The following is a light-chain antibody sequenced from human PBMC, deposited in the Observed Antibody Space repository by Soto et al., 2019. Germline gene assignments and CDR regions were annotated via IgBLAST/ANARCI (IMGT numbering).Light chain of an antibody. CDR2: GPS. Sequence: VLMQSPGALSLSPGERATLHCRASQSISSSYLAWYQQKPGQAPRLLIYGPSSRATGIPDRFSGSGSGTDFTLTISRLEPEDFAVYWCQQFGTSPYTFGQGTKVDI. CDR1: QSISSSY. J-gene: IGKJ2*01. V-gene: IGKV3-20*01. CDR3: QQFGTSPYT.